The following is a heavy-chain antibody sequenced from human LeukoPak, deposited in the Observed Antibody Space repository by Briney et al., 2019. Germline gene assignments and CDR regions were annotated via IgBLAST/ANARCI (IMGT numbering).Heavy chain of an antibody. Sequence: PSETLSLTCAVYGGSFSGYYWSWIRQPPGKGLEWIGGINHSGSTNYNPSLKSRVTISVDTSKNQFSLKLSSVTAADTAVYYCARGRGYSYGSPFDYWGQGTLVTVSS. CDR2: INHSGST. CDR3: ARGRGYSYGSPFDY. V-gene: IGHV4-34*01. CDR1: GGSFSGYY. J-gene: IGHJ4*02. D-gene: IGHD5-18*01.